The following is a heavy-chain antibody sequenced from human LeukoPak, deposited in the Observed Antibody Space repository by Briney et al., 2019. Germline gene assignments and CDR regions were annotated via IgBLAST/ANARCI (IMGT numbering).Heavy chain of an antibody. D-gene: IGHD6-6*01. CDR3: AKAGGSSSSMGGNYFYMDV. CDR2: ISGSGDST. Sequence: PGGSLRLSCAASGFTFSSYAMSWVRQAPGKGLEWVSSISGSGDSTYYADSVKGRFTISRDNSNNTLYLQMNSLRAEYTAVYYCAKAGGSSSSMGGNYFYMDVWGKGTTVTVSS. V-gene: IGHV3-23*01. CDR1: GFTFSSYA. J-gene: IGHJ6*03.